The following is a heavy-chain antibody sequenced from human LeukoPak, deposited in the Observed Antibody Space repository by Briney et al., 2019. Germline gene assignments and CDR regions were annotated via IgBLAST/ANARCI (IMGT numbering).Heavy chain of an antibody. D-gene: IGHD3-3*01. CDR1: GGSISSYY. CDR2: IYYSGST. J-gene: IGHJ4*02. Sequence: PSETLSLTCTVSGGSISSYYWSWIRQPPGKGLEWIGYIYYSGSTNYNPSLKSRVTISVDTSKNQFSLKLSSVTAADTAVYYCARRSHTIFGVVTPYYFDYWGQGTLVTVSS. CDR3: ARRSHTIFGVVTPYYFDY. V-gene: IGHV4-59*01.